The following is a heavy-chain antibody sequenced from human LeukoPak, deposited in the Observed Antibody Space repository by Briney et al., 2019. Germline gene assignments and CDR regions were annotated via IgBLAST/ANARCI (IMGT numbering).Heavy chain of an antibody. V-gene: IGHV1-69*05. D-gene: IGHD1-1*01. CDR3: ARDQARGTRGEFDI. CDR2: IIPIFGTA. Sequence: ASVKVSCKASGGTFSSYAISWVRQAPGQGLEWMGGIIPIFGTANYAQKFQGRVTITTDESTSTAYMELSSLRSEDTAVCYCARDQARGTRGEFDIWGQGTMVTVSS. CDR1: GGTFSSYA. J-gene: IGHJ3*02.